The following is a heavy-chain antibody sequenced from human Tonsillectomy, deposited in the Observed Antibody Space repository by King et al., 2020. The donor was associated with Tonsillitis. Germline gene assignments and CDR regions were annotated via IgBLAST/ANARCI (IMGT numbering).Heavy chain of an antibody. Sequence: VPLQESGGGLVQPGGSLRLSCAASGFTFSSYAMSWVRQAPGKGLEWVSAISGSGGSTYYADSVKGRFTISRDNSKNTLYLQVNSLRAEDTAVYYCAKDLAGIAGLNWFDPWGQGTLVTVSS. CDR2: ISGSGGST. CDR3: AKDLAGIAGLNWFDP. J-gene: IGHJ5*02. CDR1: GFTFSSYA. V-gene: IGHV3-23*01. D-gene: IGHD6-13*01.